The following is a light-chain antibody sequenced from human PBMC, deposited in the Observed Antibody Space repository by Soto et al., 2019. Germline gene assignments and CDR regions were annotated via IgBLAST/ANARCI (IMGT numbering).Light chain of an antibody. CDR3: QQRSNWPRVT. CDR2: DAS. Sequence: EIVLTQSPGTLSLSPGGRATLSCRASQSVSSYLAWYQQKPGQAPRLLIYDASNRATGIPARFSGSGSGTDFTLTISSLEPEDFAVYYCQQRSNWPRVTFGPGTKVDIK. J-gene: IGKJ3*01. CDR1: QSVSSY. V-gene: IGKV3-11*01.